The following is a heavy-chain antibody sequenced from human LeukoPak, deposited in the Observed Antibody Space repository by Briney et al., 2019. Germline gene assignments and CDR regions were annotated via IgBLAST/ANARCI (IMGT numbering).Heavy chain of an antibody. J-gene: IGHJ6*02. Sequence: ASVKVSCKASGYTFTGYYMHWVRQAPGQGLEWMGWINPNSGGTNYAQKFQGRVTMTRDTSISTAYMELSRLRSDDTAVYYCARDPDRCSGGSCYSECYYYGMDVWGQGTTVTVSS. CDR2: INPNSGGT. D-gene: IGHD2-15*01. CDR3: ARDPDRCSGGSCYSECYYYGMDV. CDR1: GYTFTGYY. V-gene: IGHV1-2*02.